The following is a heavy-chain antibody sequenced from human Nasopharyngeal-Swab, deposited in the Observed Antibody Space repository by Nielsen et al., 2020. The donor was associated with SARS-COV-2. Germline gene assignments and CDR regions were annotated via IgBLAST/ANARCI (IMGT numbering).Heavy chain of an antibody. Sequence: SETLSLTCTVSGVSISSGGYYWSWIRQHPGKGLEWIGYIYYSGSTYYNPSLKSRVTISVDTSKNQFSLKLSSVTAADTAVYYCASLPRIAAAGTGNDYWGQGTLVTVSS. CDR1: GVSISSGGYY. CDR2: IYYSGST. J-gene: IGHJ4*02. CDR3: ASLPRIAAAGTGNDY. V-gene: IGHV4-31*03. D-gene: IGHD6-13*01.